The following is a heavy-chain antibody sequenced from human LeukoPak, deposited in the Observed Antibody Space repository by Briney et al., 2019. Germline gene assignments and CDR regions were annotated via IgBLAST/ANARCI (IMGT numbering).Heavy chain of an antibody. CDR1: GGSISSYY. CDR2: IYYSGST. Sequence: SETLSLTCTVSGGSISSYYWSWIRQPPGKGLEWIGYIYYSGSTNYNPSLKSRVTISVDTSKNQFSLKLSSVTAADTAVYYCARLRYFDWLDAFDIWGQGTMVTVSS. V-gene: IGHV4-59*08. J-gene: IGHJ3*02. CDR3: ARLRYFDWLDAFDI. D-gene: IGHD3-9*01.